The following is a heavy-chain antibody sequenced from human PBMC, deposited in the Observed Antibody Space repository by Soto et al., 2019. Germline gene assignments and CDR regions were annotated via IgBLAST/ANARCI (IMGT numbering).Heavy chain of an antibody. D-gene: IGHD6-19*01. CDR2: IYHSGST. J-gene: IGHJ6*02. Sequence: SETLSLTCAVSGGSISSSNWWSWVRQPPGKGLEWIGEIYHSGSTNYNPSLKSRVTISVDKSKNQFSLKLSSVTAADTAVYYCARRAVAGPGGMDVWGQGTTVTVSS. CDR3: ARRAVAGPGGMDV. V-gene: IGHV4-4*02. CDR1: GGSISSSNW.